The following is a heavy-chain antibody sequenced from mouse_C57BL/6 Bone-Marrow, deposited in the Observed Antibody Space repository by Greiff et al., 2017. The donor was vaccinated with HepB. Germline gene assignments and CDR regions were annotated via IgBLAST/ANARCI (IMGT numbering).Heavy chain of an antibody. Sequence: DVKLVDSGEGLVKPGGSLKLSCAASGFTFSSYAMSWVRQTPEKRLEWVAYISSGGDYIYYADTVKGRFTISRDNARNTLYLQMSSLKSEDTAMYYCTRVYRGYFDYWGQGTTLTVSS. CDR3: TRVYRGYFDY. CDR1: GFTFSSYA. D-gene: IGHD2-1*01. J-gene: IGHJ2*01. CDR2: ISSGGDYI. V-gene: IGHV5-9-1*02.